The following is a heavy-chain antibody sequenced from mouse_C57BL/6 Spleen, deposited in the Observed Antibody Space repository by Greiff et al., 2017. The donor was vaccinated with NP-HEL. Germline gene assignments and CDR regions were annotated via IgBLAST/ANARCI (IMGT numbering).Heavy chain of an antibody. CDR2: IWSGGST. J-gene: IGHJ4*01. D-gene: IGHD1-1*01. CDR3: ARKLVATPGYAMDY. CDR1: GFSLTSYG. V-gene: IGHV2-2*01. Sequence: QVQLQQSGPGLVQPSQSLSITCTVSGFSLTSYGVHWVRQSPGKGLEWLGVIWSGGSTDYNAAFISRLSISKDNSKSQVFFKRNSLQADDTAIYYSARKLVATPGYAMDYWGQGTSVTVSS.